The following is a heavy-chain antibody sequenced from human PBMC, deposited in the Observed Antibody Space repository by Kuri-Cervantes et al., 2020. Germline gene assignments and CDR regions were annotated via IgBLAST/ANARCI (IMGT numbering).Heavy chain of an antibody. CDR3: ARVLEEGAGGGPYDY. CDR2: IIPIFGTA. D-gene: IGHD3-16*01. J-gene: IGHJ4*02. Sequence: SVKVSCKASGYTFTSYGISWVRQAPGQGLEWMGGIIPIFGTANYAQKFQGRVTITADESTSTAYMELSSLRSEDTAVYYCARVLEEGAGGGPYDYWGQGTLVTVSS. V-gene: IGHV1-69*13. CDR1: GYTFTSYG.